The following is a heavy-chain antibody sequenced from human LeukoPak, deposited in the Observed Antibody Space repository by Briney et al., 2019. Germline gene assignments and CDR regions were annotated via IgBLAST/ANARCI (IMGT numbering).Heavy chain of an antibody. Sequence: PGGSLRLSCAASGFTFSNAWMSWGRQAPGKGLEWVGRIKSKTDGGTTDYAAPVKGRFTISRDDSKNTLYLQMNSLKTEDTAVYYCTTPPCSYGNYYGMDVWGQGTTVTVSS. CDR1: GFTFSNAW. J-gene: IGHJ6*02. D-gene: IGHD5-18*01. CDR3: TTPPCSYGNYYGMDV. V-gene: IGHV3-15*01. CDR2: IKSKTDGGTT.